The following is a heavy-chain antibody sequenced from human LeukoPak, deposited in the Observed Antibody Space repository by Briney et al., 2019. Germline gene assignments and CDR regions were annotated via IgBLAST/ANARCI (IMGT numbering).Heavy chain of an antibody. CDR3: AKVIAAAGTSIMYFDY. D-gene: IGHD6-13*01. J-gene: IGHJ4*02. Sequence: GRSLRLSCAASGFTFSSYAMSWVRQAPGKGLEWVSAISGSGGSTYYADSVKGRFTISRDNSKNTLYLQMNSLRAEDTAVYYCAKVIAAAGTSIMYFDYWGQGTLVTVSS. V-gene: IGHV3-23*01. CDR1: GFTFSSYA. CDR2: ISGSGGST.